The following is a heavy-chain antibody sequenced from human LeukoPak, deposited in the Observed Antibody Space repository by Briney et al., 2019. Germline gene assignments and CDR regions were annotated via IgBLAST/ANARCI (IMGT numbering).Heavy chain of an antibody. CDR2: IYTSGST. CDR1: GGSISSYY. Sequence: PSETLSLTCTVSGGSISSYYWSWIRQPAGKGLQWIGHIYTSGSTNYNPSLKSRVTMSVDTSKNQFSLKLSSVTAADTAVYYCARARGYSYLNWFDPWGQGTLVTVSS. V-gene: IGHV4-4*07. D-gene: IGHD5-18*01. J-gene: IGHJ5*02. CDR3: ARARGYSYLNWFDP.